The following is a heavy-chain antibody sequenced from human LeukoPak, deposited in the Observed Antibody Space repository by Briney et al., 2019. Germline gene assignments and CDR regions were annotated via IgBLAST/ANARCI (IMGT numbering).Heavy chain of an antibody. V-gene: IGHV3-21*01. J-gene: IGHJ6*03. D-gene: IGHD6-19*01. CDR1: GFTFISYS. CDR3: ARDNSGWPRVGYYYMDV. CDR2: ISSNSYI. Sequence: PGGSLRLSCAASGFTFISYSMNWVRQAPGKGLEWVSSISSNSYIYYADSVKGRFTISRDNAKNSLYLQMNSLRAEGTAVYYCARDNSGWPRVGYYYMDVWGKGTTVTVSS.